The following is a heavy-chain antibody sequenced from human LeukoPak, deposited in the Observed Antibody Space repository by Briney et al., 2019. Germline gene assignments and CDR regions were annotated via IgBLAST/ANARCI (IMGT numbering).Heavy chain of an antibody. CDR2: IHYSGIT. J-gene: IGHJ4*02. CDR3: ARHGRSSSSWYYFNY. V-gene: IGHV4-39*01. CDR1: GGSISSNSEL. Sequence: PSETLSLTCTVSGGSISSNSELWGWIRQPPGKGLEWIRCIHYSGITHYNPALKSRVTVSVDTSKYQFSLRLTSVTAADTAVYYCARHGRSSSSWYYFNYWGQGILVTVSS. D-gene: IGHD6-13*01.